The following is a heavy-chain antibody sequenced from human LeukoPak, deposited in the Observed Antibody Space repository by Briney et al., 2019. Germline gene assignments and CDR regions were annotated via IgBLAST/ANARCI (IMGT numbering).Heavy chain of an antibody. CDR2: INAGNGNT. Sequence: ASVKVSCKASGYTFTSYAMHWVRQAPGQRLEWMGWINAGNGNTKYSQKFQGRVTMTTDTSTSTAYMELRSLRSDDTAVYYCARDLRFLEWHAGGSPFDYWGQGTLVTVSS. D-gene: IGHD3-3*01. CDR1: GYTFTSYA. CDR3: ARDLRFLEWHAGGSPFDY. V-gene: IGHV1-3*01. J-gene: IGHJ4*02.